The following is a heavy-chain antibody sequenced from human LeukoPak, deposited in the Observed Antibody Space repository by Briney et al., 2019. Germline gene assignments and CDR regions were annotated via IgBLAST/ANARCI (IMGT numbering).Heavy chain of an antibody. V-gene: IGHV5-51*01. D-gene: IGHD3-10*01. CDR1: GYSFTTYW. CDR3: ARQTYYYASGSYAIDF. Sequence: GESLKISCQGSGYSFTTYWIGWVRQMPGKGLEWMGIIYPGDSDTRYSPSFQGQVTISADKSISTAYLQWSSLKASDTAIYYCARQTYYYASGSYAIDFWSQGTLVTVSS. J-gene: IGHJ4*02. CDR2: IYPGDSDT.